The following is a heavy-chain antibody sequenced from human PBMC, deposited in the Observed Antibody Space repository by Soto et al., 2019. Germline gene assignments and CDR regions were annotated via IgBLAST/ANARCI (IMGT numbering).Heavy chain of an antibody. V-gene: IGHV4-4*07. CDR3: ARGSSIAAAGTDWFDP. CDR2: IYTSGST. CDR1: GGSISSYY. D-gene: IGHD6-13*01. Sequence: SETLSLTCTVSGGSISSYYWSWIRQPAGKGLEWIGRIYTSGSTNYNPSLKSRVTISVDTSKNQFSLKLSSVTAADTAVYYCARGSSIAAAGTDWFDPWGQGTLVTVSS. J-gene: IGHJ5*02.